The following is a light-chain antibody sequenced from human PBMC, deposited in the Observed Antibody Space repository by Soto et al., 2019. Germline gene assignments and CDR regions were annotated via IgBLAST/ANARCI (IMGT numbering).Light chain of an antibody. V-gene: IGLV2-8*01. Sequence: QPVLTQPPSASGSPGQSVTISCTGTSSDVGGYNFVSWYQQHPGKAPKLMIYEVSKRPSGVPDRFSGSKSGNTASLTFSGLQAEDEADYYCISYAVSTSYVFGTGTKVT. CDR3: ISYAVSTSYV. CDR2: EVS. J-gene: IGLJ1*01. CDR1: SSDVGGYNF.